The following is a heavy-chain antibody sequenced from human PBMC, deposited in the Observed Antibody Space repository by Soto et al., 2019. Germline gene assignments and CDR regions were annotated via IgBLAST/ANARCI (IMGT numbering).Heavy chain of an antibody. CDR3: ANGQVGGSGAEFEY. J-gene: IGHJ4*02. CDR2: ISSDEKYK. V-gene: IGHV3-30*18. Sequence: GGSLRLSCAASGFTFNTYDMHWVRQAPGKGPEWVASISSDEKYKFYRDSVKGRVTISRDNFQNTLYLEMSSLRVEDTALYYCANGQVGGSGAEFEYWGQGTLVTVSS. CDR1: GFTFNTYD. D-gene: IGHD6-19*01.